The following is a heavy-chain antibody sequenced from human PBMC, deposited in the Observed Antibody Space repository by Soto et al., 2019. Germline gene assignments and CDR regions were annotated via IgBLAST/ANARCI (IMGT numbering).Heavy chain of an antibody. V-gene: IGHV4-61*01. CDR2: NYYSGST. Sequence: QVQLQESGPGLVKPSETPSLTCTVSGGSVSSGSYYWSWIRQPPGKGLEWIGYNYYSGSTNYNPSLKSRVTXXVDTSKNQFSLKLSSVTAADTAVYYCASTGWYFQHWGQGTLVTVSS. J-gene: IGHJ1*01. CDR3: ASTGWYFQH. D-gene: IGHD2-15*01. CDR1: GGSVSSGSYY.